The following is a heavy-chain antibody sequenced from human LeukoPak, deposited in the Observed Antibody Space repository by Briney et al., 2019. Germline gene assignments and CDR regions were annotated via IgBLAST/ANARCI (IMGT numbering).Heavy chain of an antibody. Sequence: SGGSLRLSCVASGYPFSQHGTHWVRHAPGRGLEWVAVIWPDGNKKEYADSMRGLFIVSKDNSEITLSLQMNSQRAKDTAVYYCVVVLVPAAVWQLDVWGRGTLVTVSS. V-gene: IGHV3-33*01. CDR3: VVVLVPAAVWQLDV. CDR1: GYPFSQHG. J-gene: IGHJ2*01. D-gene: IGHD2-2*01. CDR2: IWPDGNKK.